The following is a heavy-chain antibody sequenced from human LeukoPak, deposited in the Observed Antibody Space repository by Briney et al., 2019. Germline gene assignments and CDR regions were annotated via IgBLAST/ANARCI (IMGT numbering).Heavy chain of an antibody. D-gene: IGHD5-12*01. J-gene: IGHJ4*02. CDR2: IYYSGST. Sequence: SETLSLTCTVSGGSISGSSYYWGWIRQPPGKGLEWIGSIYYSGSTYYNPSLKSRVTISVDTSKNQFSLKLSSVTAADTTVYYCARTDSGYDSFDYWGQGTLVTVSS. CDR1: GGSISGSSYY. V-gene: IGHV4-39*01. CDR3: ARTDSGYDSFDY.